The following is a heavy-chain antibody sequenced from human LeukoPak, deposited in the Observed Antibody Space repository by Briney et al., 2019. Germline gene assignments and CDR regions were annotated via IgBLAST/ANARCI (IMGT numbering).Heavy chain of an antibody. CDR3: ARVKTSGWYHY. CDR1: GFTVSSNY. V-gene: IGHV3-53*04. Sequence: GGSLRLSCAASGFTVSSNYMSWVRQAPGKGLEWVSVIYSGGSTYYADSVKGRFTISRHNSKNTLYLQMNSLRDEDTAVYYCARVKTSGWYHYWGQGTLVTVSS. D-gene: IGHD6-19*01. CDR2: IYSGGST. J-gene: IGHJ4*02.